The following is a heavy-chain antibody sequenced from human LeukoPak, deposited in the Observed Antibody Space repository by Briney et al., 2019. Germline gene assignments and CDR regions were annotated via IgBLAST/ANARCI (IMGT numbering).Heavy chain of an antibody. Sequence: SETPSLTCTVSGGSISSYYWSWIRQPPGKGLEWVGYIYYSGSTNYNPSLKSRVTISVDTSKNQFSLKLSSVTAADTAVYYCARDRAAAGHWFDPWGQGTLVTVSS. CDR3: ARDRAAAGHWFDP. D-gene: IGHD6-13*01. CDR2: IYYSGST. J-gene: IGHJ5*02. CDR1: GGSISSYY. V-gene: IGHV4-59*01.